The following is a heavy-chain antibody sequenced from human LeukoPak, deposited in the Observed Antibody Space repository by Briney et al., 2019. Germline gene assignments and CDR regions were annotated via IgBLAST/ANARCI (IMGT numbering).Heavy chain of an antibody. CDR2: ISSSSSTI. CDR3: ASDFWSGYDYFDY. V-gene: IGHV3-48*01. J-gene: IGHJ4*02. CDR1: VFTFSSYS. D-gene: IGHD3-3*01. Sequence: GGSLRLSCAPSVFTFSSYSMNWVRQAPGKGLEWVSYISSSSSTIYYADSVKGRFTISRDNAKNSLYLQKNSLRAEDTAVYYCASDFWSGYDYFDYWGQGTLVTV.